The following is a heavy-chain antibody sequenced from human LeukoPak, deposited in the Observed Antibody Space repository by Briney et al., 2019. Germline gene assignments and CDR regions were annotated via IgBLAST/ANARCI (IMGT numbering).Heavy chain of an antibody. CDR3: ARGAIAAAGMGY. V-gene: IGHV1-2*02. D-gene: IGHD6-13*01. J-gene: IGHJ4*02. CDR1: GYTFTGYY. Sequence: ASVKVSCKASGYTFTGYYMHWVRQAPGQGLEWMGWINPNSGGTNYAQKFQGRVTMTRDTSISTAYMELSGLRSDDTAVYYCARGAIAAAGMGYWGQGTLVTVSS. CDR2: INPNSGGT.